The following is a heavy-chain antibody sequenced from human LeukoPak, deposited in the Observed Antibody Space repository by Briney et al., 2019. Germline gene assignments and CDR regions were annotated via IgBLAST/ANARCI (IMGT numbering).Heavy chain of an antibody. CDR1: GLTLSDCY. J-gene: IGHJ4*02. V-gene: IGHV3-11*01. D-gene: IGHD2/OR15-2a*01. Sequence: GESLRLSCAASGLTLSDCYMSWIRQAPGKGLECVAYIYPGGGVIYYADSVKGRFTILRDNTKNSLYLQMSSLRAEDTAIYYCARDYHNKGHDYWGPGTLVTVSS. CDR2: IYPGGGVI. CDR3: ARDYHNKGHDY.